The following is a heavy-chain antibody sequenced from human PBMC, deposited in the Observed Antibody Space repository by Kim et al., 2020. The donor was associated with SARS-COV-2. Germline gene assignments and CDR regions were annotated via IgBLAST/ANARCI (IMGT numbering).Heavy chain of an antibody. Sequence: ETLSLTCTVSGGSISSSSYYWGWIRQPPGKGLEWIGSIYYSGSTYYNPSLKSRVTISVDTSKNQFSLKLSSVTAADTAVYYCASPSHSLVGLRLGEFHYWGQGTLVTVSS. J-gene: IGHJ4*02. V-gene: IGHV4-39*01. D-gene: IGHD3-16*01. CDR3: ASPSHSLVGLRLGEFHY. CDR2: IYYSGST. CDR1: GGSISSSSYY.